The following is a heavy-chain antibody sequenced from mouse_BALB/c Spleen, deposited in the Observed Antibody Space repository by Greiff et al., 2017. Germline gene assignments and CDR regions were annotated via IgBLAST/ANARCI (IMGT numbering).Heavy chain of an antibody. V-gene: IGHV1-63*02. CDR3: ARYEDYGNPFDY. J-gene: IGHJ2*01. CDR2: IYPGGGYT. CDR1: GYTLTNYW. D-gene: IGHD2-1*01. Sequence: QVQLKESGAELVRPGTSVKISCKASGYTLTNYWLGWVKQRPGHGLEWIGDIYPGGGYTNYNEKFKGKATLTADTSSSTAYMQLSSLTSEDSAVYFCARYEDYGNPFDYWGQGTTLTVAS.